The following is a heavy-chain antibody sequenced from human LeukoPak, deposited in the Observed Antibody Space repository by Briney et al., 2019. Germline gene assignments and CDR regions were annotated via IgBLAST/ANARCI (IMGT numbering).Heavy chain of an antibody. CDR1: GASIRSSSYY. Sequence: SETLSLTCTVSGASIRSSSYYWGWIRQPPGKGLEYIGSIYYSGSTYYTPSIQSRVTLSVDTSKNQFSLKLSSVTAADTAVYYCARSDCSSTSCYDWFDLWGQGTLVTVSS. CDR2: IYYSGST. V-gene: IGHV4-39*01. CDR3: ARSDCSSTSCYDWFDL. D-gene: IGHD2-2*01. J-gene: IGHJ5*02.